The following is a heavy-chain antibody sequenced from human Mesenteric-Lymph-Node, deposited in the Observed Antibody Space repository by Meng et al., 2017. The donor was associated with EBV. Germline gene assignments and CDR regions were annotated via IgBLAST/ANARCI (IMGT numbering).Heavy chain of an antibody. CDR3: VRERTGYYAEY. D-gene: IGHD3/OR15-3a*01. CDR2: ISYDGSNA. J-gene: IGHJ4*02. CDR1: GFRFSEYA. V-gene: IGHV3-30-3*01. Sequence: QGQLVESGGGGVQPGRSLRLSCAVSGFRFSEYAMHWVRQAPGKGLEWVAFISYDGSNANYADSVKGRFTISRDSSKNTLYLQMNSLRAEDTAVYYCVRERTGYYAEYWGQGTLVTVSS.